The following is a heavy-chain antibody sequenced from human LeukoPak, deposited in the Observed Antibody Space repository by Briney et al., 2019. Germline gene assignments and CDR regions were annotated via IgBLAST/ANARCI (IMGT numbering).Heavy chain of an antibody. CDR3: TTEPVENNIAAAW. CDR2: IKSKTDGGTT. J-gene: IGHJ4*02. CDR1: GLTFSNAW. V-gene: IGHV3-15*01. D-gene: IGHD6-13*01. Sequence: NPGGSLRLSCAASGLTFSNAWMSWVRQAPGKGLEWVGRIKSKTDGGTTDYAAPVKGRFTISRDDSKNTLYLQMNSLKTEDTAVYYCTTEPVENNIAAAWWGQGTLVTVSS.